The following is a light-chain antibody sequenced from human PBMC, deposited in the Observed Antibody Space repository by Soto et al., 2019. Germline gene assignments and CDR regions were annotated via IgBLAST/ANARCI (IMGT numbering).Light chain of an antibody. Sequence: QSVLTQSASVSGSPGQSITISCTGTSSDVGNYNLVSWYQQHPGKAPQLILYEVTKRPSGVSNRFSGSKSGNTASLTISGLQAEDEAEYHCCSFAGASVWVFGGGTQLTVL. CDR1: SSDVGNYNL. CDR2: EVT. CDR3: CSFAGASVWV. J-gene: IGLJ3*02. V-gene: IGLV2-23*02.